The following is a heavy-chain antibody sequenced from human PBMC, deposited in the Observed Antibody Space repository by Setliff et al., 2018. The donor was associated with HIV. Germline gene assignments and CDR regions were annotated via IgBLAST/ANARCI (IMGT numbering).Heavy chain of an antibody. V-gene: IGHV4-61*03. CDR3: ARHGAYEYFQH. J-gene: IGHJ1*01. D-gene: IGHD4-17*01. CDR1: VGSVGSGSYY. CDR2: IYYSGIT. Sequence: DTLSLPFPFSVGSVGSGSYYWSWIRQSPGKGLELIVYIYYSGITTYNPSLKSRVTISIDTSKNRFPLNLRSVTATDTAIYYCARHGAYEYFQHWGRGTPVTVSS.